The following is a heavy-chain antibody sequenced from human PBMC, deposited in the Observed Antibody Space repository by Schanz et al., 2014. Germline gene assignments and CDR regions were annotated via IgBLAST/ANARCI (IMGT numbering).Heavy chain of an antibody. J-gene: IGHJ4*02. V-gene: IGHV3-23*01. CDR3: AKDLAAVGVFDY. D-gene: IGHD6-13*01. CDR1: GFSFRKSA. CDR2: LTGSGTTT. Sequence: EVQLLESGGGLVQPGGSLRLSCAASGFSFRKSAMSWVRQAPGKGLEWVSALTGSGTTTYYADSVKGRFAISRDNSKNTLDLQMNSLRAEDTAIYYCAKDLAAVGVFDYWGQGTLVTVSS.